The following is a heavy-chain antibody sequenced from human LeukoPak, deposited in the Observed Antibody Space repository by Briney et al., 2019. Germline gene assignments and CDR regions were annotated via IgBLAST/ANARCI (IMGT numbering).Heavy chain of an antibody. J-gene: IGHJ4*02. CDR1: GGSFSGYY. CDR3: ARGLGGSYSVDY. Sequence: PSETLSLTCAVYGGSFSGYYWSWIRQPPGKGLEWIGEINHSGSTNYNPPLKSRVTISVDTSKNQFSLKLSSVTAADTAVYYCARGLGGSYSVDYWGQGTLVTVSS. V-gene: IGHV4-34*01. CDR2: INHSGST. D-gene: IGHD1-26*01.